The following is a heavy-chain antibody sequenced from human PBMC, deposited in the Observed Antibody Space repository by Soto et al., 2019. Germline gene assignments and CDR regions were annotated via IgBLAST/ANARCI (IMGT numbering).Heavy chain of an antibody. Sequence: EVQLVESGGGLVQPGGSLRLSCAASGFTFSRHWMHWVRQAPGKGLEWVSRVNGDGYTTTYTDSVKGRFTISRDNAKNTVYLQMISLRVEDTARYYCARARQTVATILGYWGQGILVTVSS. CDR3: ARARQTVATILGY. CDR2: VNGDGYTT. V-gene: IGHV3-74*01. D-gene: IGHD5-12*01. J-gene: IGHJ4*02. CDR1: GFTFSRHW.